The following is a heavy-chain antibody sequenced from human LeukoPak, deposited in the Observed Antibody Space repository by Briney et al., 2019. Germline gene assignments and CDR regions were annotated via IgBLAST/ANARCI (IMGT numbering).Heavy chain of an antibody. Sequence: SETLSLTCTVSGGSINSYYWSWIRQPPGKGLEWIGYIYYSGSTNYNPSLKSRVTISVDTSKNQFSLKLSSVAAADTAVYYCARAGPRPYYYDSSGPGGDYFDYWGQGTLVTVSS. D-gene: IGHD3-22*01. CDR1: GGSINSYY. V-gene: IGHV4-59*01. J-gene: IGHJ4*02. CDR3: ARAGPRPYYYDSSGPGGDYFDY. CDR2: IYYSGST.